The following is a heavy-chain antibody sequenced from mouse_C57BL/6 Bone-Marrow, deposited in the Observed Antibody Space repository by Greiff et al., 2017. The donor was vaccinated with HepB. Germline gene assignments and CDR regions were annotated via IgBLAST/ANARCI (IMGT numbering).Heavy chain of an antibody. Sequence: EVQLVESGPGLVKPSQSLSLTCSVTGYSITSGYYWNWIRQFPGNKLEWMGYISYDGSNNYNPSLKNRISITRDTSKNQFFLKLNSVTTEDTATYYCARDKGLLRCMDYWGQGTSVTVSS. J-gene: IGHJ4*01. CDR2: ISYDGSN. CDR1: GYSITSGYY. D-gene: IGHD2-3*01. V-gene: IGHV3-6*01. CDR3: ARDKGLLRCMDY.